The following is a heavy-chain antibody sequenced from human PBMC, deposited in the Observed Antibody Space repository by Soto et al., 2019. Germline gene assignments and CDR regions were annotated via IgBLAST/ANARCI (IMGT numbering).Heavy chain of an antibody. J-gene: IGHJ6*02. CDR1: GFTFSSYG. V-gene: IGHV3-30*18. CDR2: ISYDESNK. Sequence: PGGSLRLSCAASGFTFSSYGMHWVRQAPGKGLEWVAVISYDESNKYYADSVKGRFTISRDNSKNTLYLQMNSLRAEDTAVYYCAKACDQSYYYYGMDVWGQGTTVTVSS. CDR3: AKACDQSYYYYGMDV. D-gene: IGHD2-21*01.